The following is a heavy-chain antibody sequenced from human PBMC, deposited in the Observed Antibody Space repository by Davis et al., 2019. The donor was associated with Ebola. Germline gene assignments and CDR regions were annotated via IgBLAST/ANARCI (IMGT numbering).Heavy chain of an antibody. D-gene: IGHD1-26*01. V-gene: IGHV3-53*01. CDR2: ISSAGST. J-gene: IGHJ2*01. CDR1: GITVSSNY. Sequence: GGSLRLSCAASGITVSSNYMTWVRQAPGKGLECVSIISSAGSTYYVDSVKGRFTISRDNSKNTLFLQMNSLRAEDTAVYYCARVSGLVGADWYFDLWGRGTLVTVSS. CDR3: ARVSGLVGADWYFDL.